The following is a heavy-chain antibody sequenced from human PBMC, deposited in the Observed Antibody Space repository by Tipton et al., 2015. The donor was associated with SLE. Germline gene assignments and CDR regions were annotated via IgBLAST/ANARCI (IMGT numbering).Heavy chain of an antibody. CDR2: IYSGGST. CDR1: GFTVSSNY. D-gene: IGHD3-22*01. V-gene: IGHV3-53*05. J-gene: IGHJ4*02. Sequence: SLRLSCAASGFTVSSNYMSWVRQAPGKGLEWVSVIYSGGSTYYADSVKGRFTISRDNSKNTLYLQMNSLRAEDTAVYYCARALDDSSGYSFDYWGQGTLVAVSA. CDR3: ARALDDSSGYSFDY.